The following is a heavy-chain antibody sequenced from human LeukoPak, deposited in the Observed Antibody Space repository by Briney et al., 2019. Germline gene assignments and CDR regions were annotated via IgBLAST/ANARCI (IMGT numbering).Heavy chain of an antibody. J-gene: IGHJ5*02. CDR1: GGSISRGDYY. D-gene: IGHD3-3*01. V-gene: IGHV4-30-4*01. CDR3: ARFYDFWSGYYNNWFDP. CDR2: IYYSGST. Sequence: PSETLSLTCTVSGGSISRGDYYWSWIRQPPGKGLEWIGYIYYSGSTYYNPSLKSRVTISVDTSKNQFSLKLSSVTAADTAVYYCARFYDFWSGYYNNWFDPWGQGTLVTVSS.